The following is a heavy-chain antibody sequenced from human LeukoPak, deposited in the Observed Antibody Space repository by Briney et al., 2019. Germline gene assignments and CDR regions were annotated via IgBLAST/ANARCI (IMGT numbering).Heavy chain of an antibody. D-gene: IGHD1-26*01. J-gene: IGHJ4*02. V-gene: IGHV1-24*01. CDR1: GYTLTELS. Sequence: ASVKVSCQVSGYTLTELSMHWVRQAPGKGLEWMGGFDPEDGETIYAQKFQGRVTMTEDTSTDTAYMELSSLRSEDTAVYYCATTAGYSGSYYFDYWGQGTLVTVSS. CDR2: FDPEDGET. CDR3: ATTAGYSGSYYFDY.